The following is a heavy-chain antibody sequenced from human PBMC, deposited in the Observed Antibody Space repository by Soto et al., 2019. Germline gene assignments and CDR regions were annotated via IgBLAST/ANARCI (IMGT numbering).Heavy chain of an antibody. V-gene: IGHV3-33*08. Sequence: GGSLRLSCAASGFTFSSYGMHWVRQAPGKGLEWVAVIWYDGSNKYYADSVKGRFTISRDNSKNTLYLQMNSLRAEDTAVYYCARDRVYYDFWSGYYDYWGQGTLVTVSS. CDR3: ARDRVYYDFWSGYYDY. J-gene: IGHJ4*02. CDR1: GFTFSSYG. CDR2: IWYDGSNK. D-gene: IGHD3-3*01.